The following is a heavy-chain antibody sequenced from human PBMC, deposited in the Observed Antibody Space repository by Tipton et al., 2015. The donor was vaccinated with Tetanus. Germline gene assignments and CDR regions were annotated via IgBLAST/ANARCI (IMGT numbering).Heavy chain of an antibody. D-gene: IGHD4-23*01. CDR2: IYYTGNT. Sequence: TLSLTCAVYGGSFSGYYLTWIRQSPGRGLEWIGYIYYTGNTNYNPSLKSRVTISADTTKKQFSLNLRSVTAADTAVYYCAGLPVGGGYSAHHYFLHWGQGTLVTVSS. CDR1: GGSFSGYY. CDR3: AGLPVGGGYSAHHYFLH. V-gene: IGHV4-59*01. J-gene: IGHJ4*02.